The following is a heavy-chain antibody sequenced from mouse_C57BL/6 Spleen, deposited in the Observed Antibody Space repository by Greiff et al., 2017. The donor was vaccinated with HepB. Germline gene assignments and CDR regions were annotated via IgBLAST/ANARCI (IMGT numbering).Heavy chain of an antibody. Sequence: EVKLMESGGGLVKPGGSLKLSCAASGFTFSDYGMHWVRQAPEKGLEWVAYISSGSSTIYYADTVKGRFTISRDNAKNTLFLQMTSLRSEDTAMYYCARDGSRGAMDYWGQGTSVTVSS. D-gene: IGHD1-1*01. J-gene: IGHJ4*01. CDR1: GFTFSDYG. CDR3: ARDGSRGAMDY. V-gene: IGHV5-17*01. CDR2: ISSGSSTI.